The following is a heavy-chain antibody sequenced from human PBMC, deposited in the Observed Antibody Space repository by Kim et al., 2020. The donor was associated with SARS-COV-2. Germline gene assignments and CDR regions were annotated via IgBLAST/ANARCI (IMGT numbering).Heavy chain of an antibody. V-gene: IGHV3-30*07. J-gene: IGHJ4*02. D-gene: IGHD4-17*01. CDR3: ARDRNPYGDYPYYFDY. Sequence: SVKGRFTISRDNSKNTLYLQMHSLRAEDTAVYYCARDRNPYGDYPYYFDYWGQGTLVTVSS.